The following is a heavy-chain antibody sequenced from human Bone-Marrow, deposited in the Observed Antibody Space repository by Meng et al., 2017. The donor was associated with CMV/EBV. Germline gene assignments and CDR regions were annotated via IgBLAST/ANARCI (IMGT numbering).Heavy chain of an antibody. Sequence: YTFPSYYMHWVRQAPGQGLEWMGIINPSGGSTSYAQKFQGRVTMTRDTSTSTVYMELSSLRSEDTAVYYCAREVGRFTFGGVIGVFDYWGQGTLVTVSS. D-gene: IGHD3-16*02. J-gene: IGHJ4*02. CDR1: YTFPSYY. V-gene: IGHV1-46*01. CDR3: AREVGRFTFGGVIGVFDY. CDR2: INPSGGST.